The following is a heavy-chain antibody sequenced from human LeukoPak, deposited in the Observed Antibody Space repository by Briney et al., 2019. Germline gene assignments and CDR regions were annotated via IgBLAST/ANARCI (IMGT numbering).Heavy chain of an antibody. J-gene: IGHJ4*02. D-gene: IGHD3-22*01. CDR2: IYYSGST. CDR1: GGSISSSSYY. CDR3: ARGYSSGYYFGLYYFDY. V-gene: IGHV4-39*07. Sequence: SETLSLTCTVSGGSISSSSYYWGWIRQPPGKGLEWIGSIYYSGSTYYNPSLKSRVTISVDTSKNQFSLKLSSATAADTAVYYCARGYSSGYYFGLYYFDYWGQGTLVTVSS.